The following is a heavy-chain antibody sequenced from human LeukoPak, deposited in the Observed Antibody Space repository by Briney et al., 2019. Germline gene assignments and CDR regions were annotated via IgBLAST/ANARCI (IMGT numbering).Heavy chain of an antibody. CDR2: INPSGGST. Sequence: ASVKVSCKASGYTFTSYGISWVRQAPGQGLEWMGIINPSGGSTSYAQKFQGRVTMTRDTSTSTVYMELSSLRSEDTAVYYCARENAVAGSYYYYYYGMDVWGQGTTVTVSS. D-gene: IGHD6-19*01. CDR3: ARENAVAGSYYYYYYGMDV. V-gene: IGHV1-46*01. CDR1: GYTFTSYG. J-gene: IGHJ6*02.